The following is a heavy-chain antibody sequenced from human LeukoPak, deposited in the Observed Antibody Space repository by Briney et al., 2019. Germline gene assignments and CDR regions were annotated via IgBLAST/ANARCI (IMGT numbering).Heavy chain of an antibody. CDR3: AREGSAFDI. V-gene: IGHV4/OR15-8*02. J-gene: IGHJ3*02. CDR2: IYHTGNA. CDR1: GGSIDSAAW. Sequence: SGTLSLTCNVSGGSIDSAAWWNWVRQPPGKQLEWIGEIYHTGNANYDPSLKSRVTISIDKSKNQFSLTLSSVTAADTAVYYCAREGSAFDIWGQGTMVTVSS.